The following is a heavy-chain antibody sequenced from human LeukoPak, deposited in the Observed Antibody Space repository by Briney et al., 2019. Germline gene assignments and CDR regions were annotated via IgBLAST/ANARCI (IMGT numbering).Heavy chain of an antibody. Sequence: GESLKISCKGSGYSFTSYWIGWVRQMPGKGLEWMGIIYPGDSDTRYSPSFQGQVTISADKSISTAYLQWSSLKASDTAMYYCARAGEWLVGKPDAFDIWGQGTMVTVSS. J-gene: IGHJ3*02. CDR1: GYSFTSYW. V-gene: IGHV5-51*01. CDR2: IYPGDSDT. D-gene: IGHD6-19*01. CDR3: ARAGEWLVGKPDAFDI.